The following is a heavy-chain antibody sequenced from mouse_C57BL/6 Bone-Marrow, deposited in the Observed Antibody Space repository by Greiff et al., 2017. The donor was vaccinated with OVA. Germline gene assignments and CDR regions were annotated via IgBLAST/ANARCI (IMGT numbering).Heavy chain of an antibody. CDR3: ARLGWLPYYFDY. CDR1: GYTFTSYW. CDR2: IDPSDSYT. D-gene: IGHD2-3*01. J-gene: IGHJ2*01. Sequence: QVQLQQSGAELVKPGASVKLSCKASGYTFTSYWMQWVKQRPGQGLEWIGEIDPSDSYTNYNQKFKGKATLTVDTSSSTAYMQLSSLTSEDSAVYYCARLGWLPYYFDYWGQGTTLTVSS. V-gene: IGHV1-50*01.